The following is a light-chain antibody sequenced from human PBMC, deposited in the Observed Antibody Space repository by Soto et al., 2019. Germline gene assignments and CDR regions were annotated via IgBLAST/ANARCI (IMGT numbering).Light chain of an antibody. Sequence: QSVLTQPPSVSGDPGQRVTISCTGSSSNIGAGYDVHWYQQLPGTAPKLLIYGNSNRPSGVPDRFSGSKSGTSASLAITGLQAEDEADYYCQSYDSSLSGPRVFGGGTKVTVL. CDR2: GNS. CDR3: QSYDSSLSGPRV. CDR1: SSNIGAGYD. J-gene: IGLJ3*02. V-gene: IGLV1-40*01.